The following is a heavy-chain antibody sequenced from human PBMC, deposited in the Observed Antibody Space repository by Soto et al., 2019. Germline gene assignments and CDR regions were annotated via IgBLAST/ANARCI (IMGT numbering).Heavy chain of an antibody. Sequence: SETLSLTCTVSGGSISSYYWSWIRQPPGKGLEWIGYIYYSGSANYNPSLKSRVTISVDTSKNQFSLKLSSVTAADTAVYYCARDRRGYCSNTSCYNYYYYGMDVWGQGTTVTVSS. D-gene: IGHD2-2*03. CDR1: GGSISSYY. CDR3: ARDRRGYCSNTSCYNYYYYGMDV. CDR2: IYYSGSA. J-gene: IGHJ6*02. V-gene: IGHV4-59*01.